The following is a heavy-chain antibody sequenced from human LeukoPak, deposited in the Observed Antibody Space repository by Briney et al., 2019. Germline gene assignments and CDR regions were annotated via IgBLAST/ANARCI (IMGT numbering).Heavy chain of an antibody. J-gene: IGHJ3*02. D-gene: IGHD6-25*01. CDR3: AKDRGTSLCDAFDI. CDR1: GFTFSSYG. V-gene: IGHV3-30*02. CDR2: IRYDGSNK. Sequence: GGSLRLSCAASGFTFSSYGMHWVRQAPGKGLEWVAFIRYDGSNKYYADSVKGRFTISRDNSKNTLYLQMNSLRAEDTAVYYCAKDRGTSLCDAFDIWGQGTMVTVSS.